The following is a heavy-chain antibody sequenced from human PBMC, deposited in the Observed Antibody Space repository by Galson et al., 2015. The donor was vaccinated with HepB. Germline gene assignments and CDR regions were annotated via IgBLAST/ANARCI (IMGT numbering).Heavy chain of an antibody. CDR1: GGSIGSYY. V-gene: IGHV4-59*08. J-gene: IGHJ6*03. Sequence: ETLSLTCPVSGGSIGSYYWSWIRQPPGKGLEWIGYIHYSGSTNYNPSLKSRVTISVDTSKNQFSLNLSSVTAADTAVYYCASGRYYYYMDVWGKGTTVTVSS. CDR2: IHYSGST. CDR3: ASGRYYYYMDV.